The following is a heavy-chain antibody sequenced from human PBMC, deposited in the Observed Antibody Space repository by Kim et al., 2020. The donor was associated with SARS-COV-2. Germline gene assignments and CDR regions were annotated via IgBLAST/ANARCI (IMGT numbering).Heavy chain of an antibody. CDR2: ISGGGGNR. Sequence: GGSLRLSCAASGFTFDNYAMSWVRQAPGKGLEWVSEISGGGGNRYYADSVRGRFTISRDNSKNTLYLQMNSLRVDDTAVYHCAERSAGATDYWGQGTLVTVSS. CDR3: AERSAGATDY. CDR1: GFTFDNYA. D-gene: IGHD1-26*01. J-gene: IGHJ4*02. V-gene: IGHV3-23*01.